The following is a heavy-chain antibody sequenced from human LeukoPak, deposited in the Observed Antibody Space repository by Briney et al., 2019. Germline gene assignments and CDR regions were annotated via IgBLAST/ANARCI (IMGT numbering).Heavy chain of an antibody. CDR1: GFTFSSYA. J-gene: IGHJ4*02. Sequence: GGSLRLSCAASGFTFSSYAMHWVRQAPGKGLEWVAVISYDGSNKYYADSVKGRFTISRDNSKNTLYLQMNSLRAEDTAFYYCAKDRFYHDSNGYSNWGQGTLVTVSS. CDR3: AKDRFYHDSNGYSN. D-gene: IGHD3-22*01. V-gene: IGHV3-30-3*01. CDR2: ISYDGSNK.